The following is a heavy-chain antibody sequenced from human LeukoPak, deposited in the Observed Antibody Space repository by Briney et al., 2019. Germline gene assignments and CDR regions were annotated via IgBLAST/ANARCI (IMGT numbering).Heavy chain of an antibody. CDR2: IKSKTDGGTT. D-gene: IGHD2-8*02. V-gene: IGHV3-15*01. J-gene: IGHJ4*02. CDR3: TTDPSGLGRSYSDY. CDR1: GFTFSNAW. Sequence: PGGSLRLSCAASGFTFSNAWMSWVRQAPGKGLEWVGRIKSKTDGGTTDYAAPVKGRFTISRDDSKNTLYLQMNSLKTEDTAVYYCTTDPSGLGRSYSDYWGQGTLVTVSS.